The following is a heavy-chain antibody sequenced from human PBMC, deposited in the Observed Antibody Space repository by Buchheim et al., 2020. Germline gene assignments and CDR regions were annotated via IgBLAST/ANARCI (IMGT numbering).Heavy chain of an antibody. CDR3: ARDQVATILYYYYGMDV. D-gene: IGHD5-12*01. Sequence: EVQLVESGGGSIQPGGSLRLSCAASGFLFSTYWMHWVRQAPGKGLVWISRISSDGSTVNYVDSLRGRVTVSRDNAKNTMYVQMNSLRAEDTAVYYCARDQVATILYYYYGMDVWGQGTT. J-gene: IGHJ6*02. CDR1: GFLFSTYW. V-gene: IGHV3-74*01. CDR2: ISSDGSTV.